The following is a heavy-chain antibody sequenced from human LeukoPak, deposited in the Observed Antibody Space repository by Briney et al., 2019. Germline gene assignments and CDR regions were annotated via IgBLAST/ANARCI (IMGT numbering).Heavy chain of an antibody. V-gene: IGHV4-61*09. D-gene: IGHD4-17*01. CDR1: GGSISSGSYY. Sequence: PSETLSLTCTVSGGSISSGSYYWSWIRQPAGKGLEWIAHIYTSGITNYNPSLKSRVTISVDTSKNQFSLKLSSVTAADAAVYYCARIYGDYIIFWGQGTLVTVSS. CDR2: IYTSGIT. J-gene: IGHJ4*02. CDR3: ARIYGDYIIF.